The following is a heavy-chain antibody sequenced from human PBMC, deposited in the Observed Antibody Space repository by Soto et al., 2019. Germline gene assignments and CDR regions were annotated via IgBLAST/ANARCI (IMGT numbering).Heavy chain of an antibody. V-gene: IGHV4-59*01. Sequence: LTCTVSGGSISSYYWSWIRQPPGKGLEWIGYIYYSGSTNYNPSLKSRVTISVDTSKNQFSLKLSSVTAADTAVYYCARISAARLDYWGQGTLVTVSS. D-gene: IGHD6-13*01. CDR2: IYYSGST. CDR3: ARISAARLDY. J-gene: IGHJ4*02. CDR1: GGSISSYY.